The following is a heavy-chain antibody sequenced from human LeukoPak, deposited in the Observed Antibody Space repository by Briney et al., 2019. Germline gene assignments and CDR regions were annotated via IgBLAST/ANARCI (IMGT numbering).Heavy chain of an antibody. CDR3: ARGRRESGSGLRGSAFDI. CDR2: MNPNSGNT. D-gene: IGHD3-10*01. Sequence: ASVKVSCKASGYTFTGYYMHWVRQAPGQGLEWMGWMNPNSGNTGYAQKFQGRVSMTRNTSIGTAYMELSSLRSEDTAVYYCARGRRESGSGLRGSAFDIWGQGTMVTVSS. V-gene: IGHV1-8*02. J-gene: IGHJ3*02. CDR1: GYTFTGYY.